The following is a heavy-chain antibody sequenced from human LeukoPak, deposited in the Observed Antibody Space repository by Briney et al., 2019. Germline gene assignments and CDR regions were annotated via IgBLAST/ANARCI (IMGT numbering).Heavy chain of an antibody. V-gene: IGHV4-39*07. J-gene: IGHJ4*02. D-gene: IGHD1-26*01. CDR3: ARGLGAREVGY. CDR2: VYYNGST. Sequence: PSETLSLTCSVSDGSISSSRYYWGWIRQPPGKGLEWIGSVYYNGSTYYNPSLKSRVTISVDKPKNQFSLKLSSIDAADTAVYYCARGLGAREVGYWGQGTLVTVSS. CDR1: DGSISSSRYY.